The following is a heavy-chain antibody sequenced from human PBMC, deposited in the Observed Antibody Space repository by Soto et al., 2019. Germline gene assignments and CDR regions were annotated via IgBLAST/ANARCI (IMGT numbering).Heavy chain of an antibody. V-gene: IGHV3-23*01. CDR2: ISGSGGST. D-gene: IGHD3-3*01. Sequence: PGGSLILSCAASGFTFSSYAMSWVRQAPGKGLEWVSAISGSGGSTYYADSVKGRFTISRDNSKNTLYLQMNSLRAEDTAVYYCAKAYYDFWSGSEVFGYWGQGTLVTVSS. CDR1: GFTFSSYA. CDR3: AKAYYDFWSGSEVFGY. J-gene: IGHJ4*02.